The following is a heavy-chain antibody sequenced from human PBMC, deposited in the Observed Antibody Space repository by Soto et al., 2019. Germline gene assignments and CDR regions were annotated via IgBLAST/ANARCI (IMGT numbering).Heavy chain of an antibody. CDR2: IYYIGST. J-gene: IGHJ3*02. Sequence: SETLSLTGTVSGGSISSSSYYWGWIRQPPGKGLEWIGSIYYIGSTYYNPSLKSRVTISVDTSKNQFSLKLSSVTAADTSVYYCASGRITMIVVVIESAFDIFGQGTMV. D-gene: IGHD3-22*01. CDR3: ASGRITMIVVVIESAFDI. V-gene: IGHV4-39*01. CDR1: GGSISSSSYY.